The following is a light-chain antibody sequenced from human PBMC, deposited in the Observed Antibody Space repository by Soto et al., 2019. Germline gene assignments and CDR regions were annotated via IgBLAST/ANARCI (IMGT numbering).Light chain of an antibody. Sequence: DIQMTQSPSSVSASVGDGVTISCRASEDINSRLAWYQQKPGNAPKLLIYAAFILQSGVPSRFSGYGSGTDFTLSISSLQPEDFATYYCQQADSFLITFGQGTRLEIK. J-gene: IGKJ5*01. CDR1: EDINSR. CDR3: QQADSFLIT. V-gene: IGKV1-12*01. CDR2: AAF.